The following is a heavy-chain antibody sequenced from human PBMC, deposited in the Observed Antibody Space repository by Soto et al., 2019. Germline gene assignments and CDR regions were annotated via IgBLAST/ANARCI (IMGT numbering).Heavy chain of an antibody. D-gene: IGHD3-22*01. V-gene: IGHV1-18*01. Sequence: QVRLEQSGPEVKKTGASVKVSCKASGYKFTSYGISWVRQAPGQGLEWMGWINIYSGDANYAQRFQDRVTMTRDTSTNTVYMEMRSLRSADTAVYYCARALYYYDNSGLAYWGQGPLVTVSS. J-gene: IGHJ4*02. CDR3: ARALYYYDNSGLAY. CDR2: INIYSGDA. CDR1: GYKFTSYG.